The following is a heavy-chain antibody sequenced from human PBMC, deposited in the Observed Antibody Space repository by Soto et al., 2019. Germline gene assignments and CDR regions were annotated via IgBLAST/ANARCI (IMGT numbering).Heavy chain of an antibody. D-gene: IGHD4-17*01. V-gene: IGHV1-18*01. Sequence: QGQLVQSGAEVKKPGASVKVSCKASGYTFHMFGYTWVRQAPGQGLEWVGRISAYDGNTAYGKKFQSRVSLSKDTTTGTDYMELRSLTSDDTAVYFCARTRRLYLNYDLGDYGDSMEDYWGQGTLLSVSS. CDR1: GYTFHMFG. CDR3: ARTRRLYLNYDLGDYGDSMEDY. CDR2: ISAYDGNT. J-gene: IGHJ4*02.